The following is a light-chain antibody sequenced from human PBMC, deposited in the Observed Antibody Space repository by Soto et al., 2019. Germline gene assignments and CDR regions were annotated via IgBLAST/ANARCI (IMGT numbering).Light chain of an antibody. Sequence: QAVVTQPPSVSGAPGQRVTISCTGSSSNIGAGYDVHWYQQLPGTAPKLLIYGNSNRPSGVPDRFSGSKSGTSASLAITGLRAEDEADYYCQSHDSSLSGWVFGGGTKVTVL. V-gene: IGLV1-40*01. J-gene: IGLJ3*02. CDR3: QSHDSSLSGWV. CDR2: GNS. CDR1: SSNIGAGYD.